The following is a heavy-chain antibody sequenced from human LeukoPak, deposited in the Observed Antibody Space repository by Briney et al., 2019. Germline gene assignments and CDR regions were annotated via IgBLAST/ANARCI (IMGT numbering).Heavy chain of an antibody. V-gene: IGHV4-4*02. J-gene: IGHJ5*02. CDR1: GGSISSSNW. CDR2: IVHSGST. D-gene: IGHD3-16*01. CDR3: ARHYGP. Sequence: SGTLSLTCVVSGGSISSSNWWGWVRQSPEKGLEWIGEIVHSGSTDYNPSLKSRVTISVDTSKNQFSLKLNSVTAADTAVYYCARHYGPWGQGTLVTVSS.